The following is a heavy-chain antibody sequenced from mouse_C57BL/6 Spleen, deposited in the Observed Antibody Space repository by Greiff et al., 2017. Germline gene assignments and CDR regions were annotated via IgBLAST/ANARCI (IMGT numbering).Heavy chain of an antibody. J-gene: IGHJ4*01. CDR3: AREDYDGAMDY. CDR2: ILPGSGST. CDR1: GYTFTGYW. Sequence: QVQLQQSGAELMKPGASVKLSCKATGYTFTGYWIAWVKQRPGHGLEWIGEILPGSGSTNYNDKFKGKATFTADTSSNTAYMQLSSLTTEDSAIEDCAREDYDGAMDYWGQGTSVTVSS. D-gene: IGHD2-4*01. V-gene: IGHV1-9*01.